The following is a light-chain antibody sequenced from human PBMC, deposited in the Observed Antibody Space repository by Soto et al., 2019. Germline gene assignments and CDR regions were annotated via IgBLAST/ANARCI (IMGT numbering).Light chain of an antibody. CDR2: DGT. V-gene: IGLV2-23*01. J-gene: IGLJ2*01. CDR3: CARADTSTVL. Sequence: QSALTQPASVSGSPGQSIIISCTGTSRDVGNYNLFSWYQQYTDKAPKLIIYDGTKRPSGVSDRFSGSWSGNTASLTISGLQAEDEADYYCCARADTSTVLFGGGTQLTVL. CDR1: SRDVGNYNL.